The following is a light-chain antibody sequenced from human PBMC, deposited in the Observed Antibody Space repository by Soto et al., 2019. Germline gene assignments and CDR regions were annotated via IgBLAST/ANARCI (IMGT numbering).Light chain of an antibody. CDR2: RND. Sequence: QSVLTQPPSASGTRGQRVTISCSGSSSNIESNYVYWYQQLPGSAPKLLIYRNDQRPSGVPDRFSGSKSGTSASLAISGLRSEDEADYYCAAWDDSLSALVFGGGTKVTVL. V-gene: IGLV1-47*01. J-gene: IGLJ3*02. CDR1: SSNIESNY. CDR3: AAWDDSLSALV.